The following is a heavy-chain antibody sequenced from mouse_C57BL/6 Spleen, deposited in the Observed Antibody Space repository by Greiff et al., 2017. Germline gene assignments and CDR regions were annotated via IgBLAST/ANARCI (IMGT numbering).Heavy chain of an antibody. V-gene: IGHV1-9*01. Sequence: VQLQQSGAELMKPGASVKLSCKATGYTFTGYWIEWVKQRPGHGLEWIGEILPGSGNTNYNEKFKGKATFTADKSSNTAYMQLISLTTEDSAIYYCAGAPGLLHYDFDYWGQGTTLTVSS. D-gene: IGHD1-1*01. CDR3: AGAPGLLHYDFDY. J-gene: IGHJ2*01. CDR1: GYTFTGYW. CDR2: ILPGSGNT.